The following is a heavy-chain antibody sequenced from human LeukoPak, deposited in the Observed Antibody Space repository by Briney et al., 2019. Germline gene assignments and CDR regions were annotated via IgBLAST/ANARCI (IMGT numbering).Heavy chain of an antibody. V-gene: IGHV3-53*01. Sequence: GGSLRLSCAASGFTVSSNYMSWVRQAPGKGLEWVSVIYSGGSTYYADSVKGRFTISRDNSKSTLYIQMNSLRAEDTAVYYCARDYDFWSGRYFDYWGQGTLVTVSS. CDR3: ARDYDFWSGRYFDY. CDR1: GFTVSSNY. CDR2: IYSGGST. J-gene: IGHJ4*02. D-gene: IGHD3-3*01.